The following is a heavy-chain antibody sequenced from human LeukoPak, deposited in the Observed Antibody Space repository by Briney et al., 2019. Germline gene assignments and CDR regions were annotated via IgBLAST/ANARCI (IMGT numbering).Heavy chain of an antibody. Sequence: SETLSLTCTVSGGSISSRNNYWGWIRQPPGKGLEWIGSIYYSGSTYYNLSLKSRVTISVDTSKNQFSLKVNSVTAADTAVYYCAVNEYGSGSFLRDYWGQGTLVTVSS. J-gene: IGHJ4*02. CDR3: AVNEYGSGSFLRDY. V-gene: IGHV4-39*01. CDR2: IYYSGST. CDR1: GGSISSRNNY. D-gene: IGHD3-10*01.